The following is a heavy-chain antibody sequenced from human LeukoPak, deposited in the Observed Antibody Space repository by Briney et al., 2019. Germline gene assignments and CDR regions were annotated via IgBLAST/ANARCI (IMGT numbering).Heavy chain of an antibody. Sequence: ASVKVSCKASGYTFTGYYMHWVRQAPGQGLEWMGWINPNSGGTNYAQRFQGRVTMTRDTSISTAYMELSRLRSDDTAVYYCARVGWLQLYGAFDIWGQGTMVTVSS. D-gene: IGHD5-24*01. CDR1: GYTFTGYY. V-gene: IGHV1-2*02. CDR2: INPNSGGT. J-gene: IGHJ3*02. CDR3: ARVGWLQLYGAFDI.